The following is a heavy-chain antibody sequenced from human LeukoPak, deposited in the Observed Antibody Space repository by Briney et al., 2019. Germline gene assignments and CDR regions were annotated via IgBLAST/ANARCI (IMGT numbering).Heavy chain of an antibody. J-gene: IGHJ4*02. CDR3: VRIGYSSGWYSGPYDY. CDR2: IDPNGGST. CDR1: GYIFTGYY. D-gene: IGHD6-19*01. V-gene: IGHV1-46*01. Sequence: ASVRVSCKASGYIFTGYYIHWVRQVPGQGPEWMGIIDPNGGSTSYALKFQGRLTLTRDTPTSTVFMDLSSMRSEDTSIYYCVRIGYSSGWYSGPYDYWGQGTLVTVSS.